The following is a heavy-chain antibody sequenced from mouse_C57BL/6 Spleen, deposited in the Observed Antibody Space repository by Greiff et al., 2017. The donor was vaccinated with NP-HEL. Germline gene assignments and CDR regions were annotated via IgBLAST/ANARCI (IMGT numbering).Heavy chain of an antibody. CDR3: ARPYYSNLRAMDY. Sequence: QVQLQQSGAELVKPGASVKMSCKASGYTFTSYWITWVKQRPGQGLEWIGDIYPGSGSTNYNEKFKSKATLTVDTSSSTAYMQLSSLTSEDSAVYYCARPYYSNLRAMDYWGQGTSVTVSS. CDR2: IYPGSGST. D-gene: IGHD2-5*01. J-gene: IGHJ4*01. V-gene: IGHV1-55*01. CDR1: GYTFTSYW.